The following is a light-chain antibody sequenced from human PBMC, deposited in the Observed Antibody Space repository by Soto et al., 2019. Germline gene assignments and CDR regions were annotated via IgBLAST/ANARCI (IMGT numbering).Light chain of an antibody. CDR2: GAS. V-gene: IGKV1-27*01. Sequence: QMTQSPSSLSASLGDRVTITCRASQGIREYVAWYQQKPGKVPKLLIYGASTRQSGVPSRFSGSGSGTDFTLTISSLQPEDLGTYYCQAFNSAPRPFGQGTKVEIK. J-gene: IGKJ1*01. CDR1: QGIREY. CDR3: QAFNSAPRP.